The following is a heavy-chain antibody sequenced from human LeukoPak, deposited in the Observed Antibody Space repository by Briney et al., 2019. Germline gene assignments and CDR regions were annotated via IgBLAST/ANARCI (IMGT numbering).Heavy chain of an antibody. V-gene: IGHV4-59*12. CDR1: GGSISSYY. J-gene: IGHJ4*02. CDR2: IYYSGST. Sequence: PSETLSLTCTVSGGSISSYYWSWIRQPPGQGLEWIGYIYYSGSTNYNPSLKSRVTISVDTSKNQFSLKLSSVTAADTAVYYCAREDTGIVGAQANWGQGTLVTVSS. CDR3: AREDTGIVGAQAN. D-gene: IGHD1-26*01.